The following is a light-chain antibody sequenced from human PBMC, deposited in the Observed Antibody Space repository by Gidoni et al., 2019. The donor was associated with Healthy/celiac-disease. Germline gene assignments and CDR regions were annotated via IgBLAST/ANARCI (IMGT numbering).Light chain of an antibody. CDR2: GAS. CDR3: QQYNNWPLYT. Sequence: EIVMTQSPATLSLSPGERATLSCRASQSVSSNLAWYQQKPGQAPRLLIYGASTRATGIPARFSGSGSGTEFTLTISSLQSEDFAVYYCQQYNNWPLYTFXQXTKLEIK. V-gene: IGKV3-15*01. CDR1: QSVSSN. J-gene: IGKJ2*01.